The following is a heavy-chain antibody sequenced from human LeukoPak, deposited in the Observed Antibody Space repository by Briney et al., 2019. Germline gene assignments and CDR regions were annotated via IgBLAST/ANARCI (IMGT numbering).Heavy chain of an antibody. CDR1: GYTFTSYY. CDR3: ARGFARGLFDI. V-gene: IGHV1-46*01. D-gene: IGHD3-3*01. Sequence: GASVKVSCKASGYTFTSYYMHWVRKAPGQGPEWMGIINPSGGTTSYAQKFQGRVTMTRDTSTSTVYMELSSLTSEDTAVYYCARGFARGLFDIWGQGTMVTVSS. J-gene: IGHJ3*02. CDR2: INPSGGTT.